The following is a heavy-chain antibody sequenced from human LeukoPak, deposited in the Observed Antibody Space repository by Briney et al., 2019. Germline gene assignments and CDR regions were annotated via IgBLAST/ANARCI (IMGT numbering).Heavy chain of an antibody. CDR3: ARERTKGGSDAFDI. V-gene: IGHV3-21*01. Sequence: GGSLRLSCAASEFSVGSNYMAWVRQAPGRGLEWVSSISSRSSYIYYADSVKGRFTISRDNAKNSLYLQMNSLRVEDTAVYYCARERTKGGSDAFDIWGQGTMVTVSS. J-gene: IGHJ3*02. D-gene: IGHD1-1*01. CDR1: EFSVGSNY. CDR2: ISSRSSYI.